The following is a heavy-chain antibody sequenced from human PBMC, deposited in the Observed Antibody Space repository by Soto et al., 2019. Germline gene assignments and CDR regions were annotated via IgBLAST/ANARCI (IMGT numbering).Heavy chain of an antibody. J-gene: IGHJ1*01. CDR1: GGSISSYY. CDR3: ACHEYSGYGGLGH. D-gene: IGHD5-12*01. CDR2: IYYSGST. V-gene: IGHV4-59*01. Sequence: QVQLQESGPGLVKPSETLSLTCTVSGGSISSYYWSWIRQPPGQGLEWIGYIYYSGSTNYNPSLKSRVTISVDTSKNQFSLKLSSVTAADTAVYYCACHEYSGYGGLGHWGQGTLVTVSS.